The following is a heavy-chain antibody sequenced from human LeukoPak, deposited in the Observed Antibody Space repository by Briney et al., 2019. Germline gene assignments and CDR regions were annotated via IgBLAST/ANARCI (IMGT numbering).Heavy chain of an antibody. CDR1: GYTFTSYG. Sequence: ASVKVSCKASGYTFTSYGISWVRQAPGQGIEWMGWISAYNGNTNYAQKLQGRVTMTTDTSTSTAYMELRSLRSDDTAVYYCARVDLVARQRIQLWFENYKPEPKNPPDYWGQGTLVTVSS. CDR2: ISAYNGNT. CDR3: ARVDLVARQRIQLWFENYKPEPKNPPDY. D-gene: IGHD5-18*01. V-gene: IGHV1-18*01. J-gene: IGHJ4*02.